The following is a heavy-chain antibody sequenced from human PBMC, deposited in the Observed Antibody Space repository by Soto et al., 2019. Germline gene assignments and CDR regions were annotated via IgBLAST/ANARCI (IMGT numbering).Heavy chain of an antibody. D-gene: IGHD6-6*01. CDR1: GFSLSTSGVG. J-gene: IGHJ6*03. CDR3: AHSGVTQYSSSAFCYMDV. Sequence: SGPTLVKPTQTLTLTCTFSGFSLSTSGVGVGWIRQPPGKALEWLALIYWDDDKRYSPSLKSRLTITKDTSKNQVVLTMTNMDPVDTATYYCAHSGVTQYSSSAFCYMDVWGKGTTVTVSS. V-gene: IGHV2-5*02. CDR2: IYWDDDK.